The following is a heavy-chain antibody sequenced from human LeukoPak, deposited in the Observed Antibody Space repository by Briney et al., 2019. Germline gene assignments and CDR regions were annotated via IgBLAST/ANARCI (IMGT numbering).Heavy chain of an antibody. CDR1: GGTFSSYA. CDR3: ARGPDFWSGYYEV. D-gene: IGHD3-3*01. V-gene: IGHV1-69*05. Sequence: GASVTVSCKASGGTFSSYAISWVRQAPGQGLEWMGGIIPIFGTANYAQKFQGRVTITTDESTSTAYMELSSLRSEDTAVYYCARGPDFWSGYYEVWGQGTLVTVSS. J-gene: IGHJ4*02. CDR2: IIPIFGTA.